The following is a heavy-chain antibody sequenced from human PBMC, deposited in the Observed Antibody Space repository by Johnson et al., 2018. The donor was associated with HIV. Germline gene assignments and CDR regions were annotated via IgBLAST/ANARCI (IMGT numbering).Heavy chain of an antibody. CDR1: GFTFRNYD. Sequence: VQLVESGGGLVQPGGSLRLSCAASGFTFRNYDMHWVRQATVKSLEWVSAIGSAGDTYYSGSVQGRFTISRESAKNSLYLQMKSLRAEDTAVYYCVRTSCTGARCLGYDPFDVWGQGTMVTVSS. D-gene: IGHD3-16*01. J-gene: IGHJ3*01. CDR3: VRTSCTGARCLGYDPFDV. V-gene: IGHV3-13*01. CDR2: IGSAGDT.